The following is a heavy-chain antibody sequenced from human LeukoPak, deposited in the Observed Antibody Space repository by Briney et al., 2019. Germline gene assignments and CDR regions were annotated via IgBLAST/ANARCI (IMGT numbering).Heavy chain of an antibody. CDR1: GFTFSDYY. CDR3: ARAHSSSWEY. V-gene: IGHV3-7*01. CDR2: IKEDGSEK. Sequence: GGSLRLSCAASGFTFSDYYMSWVRQAPGKGLEWVANIKEDGSEKYYVDSVKGRFTISRDNAKNSLYLQMNSQRAEDTAVYVCARAHSSSWEYWGQGALVTVSS. J-gene: IGHJ4*02. D-gene: IGHD6-13*01.